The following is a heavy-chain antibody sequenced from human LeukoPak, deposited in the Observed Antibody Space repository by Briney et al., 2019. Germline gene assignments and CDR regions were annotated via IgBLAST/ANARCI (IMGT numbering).Heavy chain of an antibody. D-gene: IGHD1-1*01. CDR3: ARDPATGTTNDPTMGY. J-gene: IGHJ4*02. CDR1: GVAFSTYS. Sequence: PGGSLRLSCAASGVAFSTYSMNWVRQAPGKGLEWVSYISSSSSTIFYADSVKGRFTISRDNAKNSLYLQMNSLRAEDTAVYYCARDPATGTTNDPTMGYWGQGTLVTVPS. V-gene: IGHV3-48*01. CDR2: ISSSSSTI.